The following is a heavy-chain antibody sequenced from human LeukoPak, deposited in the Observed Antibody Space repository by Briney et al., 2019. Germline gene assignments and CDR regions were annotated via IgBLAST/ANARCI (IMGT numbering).Heavy chain of an antibody. Sequence: GGSLRLSCAASGFTFSSYWMHWVRQAPGKGLVWVSRINSDGSSTSYADSVKGRFTISRDNAKNTLYLQMNSLRAEDTAVYYCARGDYDILTGYYLDYYYYYMDVWGKGTTVTISS. V-gene: IGHV3-74*01. CDR2: INSDGSST. J-gene: IGHJ6*03. D-gene: IGHD3-9*01. CDR1: GFTFSSYW. CDR3: ARGDYDILTGYYLDYYYYYMDV.